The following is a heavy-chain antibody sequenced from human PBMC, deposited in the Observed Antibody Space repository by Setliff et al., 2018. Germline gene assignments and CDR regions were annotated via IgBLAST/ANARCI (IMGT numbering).Heavy chain of an antibody. V-gene: IGHV4-59*01. Sequence: SETLSLSCTVSGGSISPYSWSWIRQPPGKGLEWIGYIYHNGNTNFNPSLKTRVTMSVDTSKNQFALNLRSVTAADAAVYYCVRDRTAYSYGLDVWGQGTTVTVSS. CDR1: GGSISPYS. CDR2: IYHNGNT. J-gene: IGHJ6*02. D-gene: IGHD5-18*01. CDR3: VRDRTAYSYGLDV.